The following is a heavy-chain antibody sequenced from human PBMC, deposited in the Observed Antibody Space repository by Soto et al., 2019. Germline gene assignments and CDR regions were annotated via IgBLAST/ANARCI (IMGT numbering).Heavy chain of an antibody. J-gene: IGHJ6*02. CDR3: TMKGMVRGVITPTYYYYGMDF. Sequence: GASVKVSCKASGYAFSSPYIHWVRQAPGQGPEWMGRINPSAGSTTYAQKFQGRVTMTRDTSTSTVYMELSSLRSEDTAVYYCTMKGMVRGVITPTYYYYGMDFWGQGTTVTVSS. D-gene: IGHD3-10*01. V-gene: IGHV1-46*01. CDR2: INPSAGST. CDR1: GYAFSSPY.